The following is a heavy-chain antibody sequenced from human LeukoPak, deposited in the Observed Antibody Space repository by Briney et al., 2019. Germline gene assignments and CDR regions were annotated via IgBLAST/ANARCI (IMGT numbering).Heavy chain of an antibody. CDR1: GFTFSSYG. J-gene: IGHJ6*03. Sequence: PGGSLRLSCAASGFTFSSYGMHWVRQAPGKGLEWVAFIRYDGSNKYYADSVKGRFTISRDNSKNTLYLQMNSLRAEDTAVYYCAKDTRYFDWLRSTLYYYYYYYMDVWGKGTTVTISS. CDR3: AKDTRYFDWLRSTLYYYYYYYMDV. D-gene: IGHD3-9*01. V-gene: IGHV3-30*02. CDR2: IRYDGSNK.